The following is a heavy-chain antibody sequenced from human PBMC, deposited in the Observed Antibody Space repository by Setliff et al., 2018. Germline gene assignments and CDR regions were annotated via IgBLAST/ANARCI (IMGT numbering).Heavy chain of an antibody. CDR1: GYTFTDFG. CDR3: SRLVRYCTRTSCQRASGDDY. CDR2: ISAYTGNT. Sequence: ASVKVSCKASGYTFTDFGVSWVRQAPGQGLEWMGWISAYTGNTYSAQKFQGRLTMTTDTSTTTAYMELRSLRSDDTAVYYCSRLVRYCTRTSCQRASGDDYWGQGTLVTVSS. D-gene: IGHD2-2*01. J-gene: IGHJ4*02. V-gene: IGHV1-18*01.